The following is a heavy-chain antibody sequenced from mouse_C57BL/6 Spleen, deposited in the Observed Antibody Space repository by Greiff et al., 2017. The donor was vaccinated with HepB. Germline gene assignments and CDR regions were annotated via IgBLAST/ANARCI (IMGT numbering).Heavy chain of an antibody. CDR1: GYTFTEYT. CDR2: FYPGSGSI. Sequence: QVQLQQSGAELVKPGASVKLSCKASGYTFTEYTIHWVKQRSGQGLEWIGWFYPGSGSIKYNEKFKDKATLTADKSSSTVYMELSRLTSEDSAVYFCARQGAYGSSWKSAFDYWGQGTTLTVSS. CDR3: ARQGAYGSSWKSAFDY. J-gene: IGHJ2*01. D-gene: IGHD1-1*01. V-gene: IGHV1-62-2*01.